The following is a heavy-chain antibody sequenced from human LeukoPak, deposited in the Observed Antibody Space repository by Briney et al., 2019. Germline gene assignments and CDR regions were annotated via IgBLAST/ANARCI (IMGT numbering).Heavy chain of an antibody. J-gene: IGHJ1*01. D-gene: IGHD2-15*01. Sequence: GGSLRLSCAASGFTFDDYGMSWVRQAPGKGLEWVSGINWNGGSTGYADSVKGRFTISRDNAKNSLYLQMNSLRAEDTAVYYCAKEEVEVVAATIAEYFQHWGQGTLVTVSS. CDR1: GFTFDDYG. CDR3: AKEEVEVVAATIAEYFQH. V-gene: IGHV3-20*04. CDR2: INWNGGST.